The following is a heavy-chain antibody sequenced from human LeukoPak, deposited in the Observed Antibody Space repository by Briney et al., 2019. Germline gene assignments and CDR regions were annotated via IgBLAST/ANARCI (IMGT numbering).Heavy chain of an antibody. CDR2: ISTSGST. Sequence: SETLSLTCTVSGGSISSGSYYWSWIRQPAGKGLEWVGRISTSGSTNYNPSLKSRVTISVDTSKNQFSLRLSSVTAADTAVYYCARVTGYMTEDYFDYWGQGTLITVSS. D-gene: IGHD6-13*01. CDR3: ARVTGYMTEDYFDY. V-gene: IGHV4-61*02. CDR1: GGSISSGSYY. J-gene: IGHJ4*02.